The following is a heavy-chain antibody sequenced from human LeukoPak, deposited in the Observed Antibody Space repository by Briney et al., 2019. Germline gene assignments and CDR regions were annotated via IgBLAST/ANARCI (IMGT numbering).Heavy chain of an antibody. J-gene: IGHJ6*02. D-gene: IGHD3-22*01. CDR1: GFTFGKYW. CDR3: ARAARPLYYYDSSGSLSYGMDV. CDR2: ISGSGGST. Sequence: GGSLRLSCVASGFTFGKYWMSWVRQAPGKGLEWVSAISGSGGSTYYADSVKGRFTISRDNSKNTLCLQMNSLRAEDTAVYYCARAARPLYYYDSSGSLSYGMDVWGQGTTVTVSS. V-gene: IGHV3-23*01.